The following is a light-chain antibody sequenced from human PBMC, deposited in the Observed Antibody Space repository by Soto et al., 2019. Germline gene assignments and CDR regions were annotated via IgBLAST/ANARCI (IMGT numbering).Light chain of an antibody. CDR3: QQYNSYSPWT. Sequence: DIQMTQSPSTLSASAGDRVTITCRASQSISNWLAWLQQKPGKAPKVLIFDASNLGSGVPSRFSGSGSGTEFTLTISSLQPGDFGNYYCQQYNSYSPWTFGQGTKVDIK. V-gene: IGKV1-5*01. CDR1: QSISNW. J-gene: IGKJ1*01. CDR2: DAS.